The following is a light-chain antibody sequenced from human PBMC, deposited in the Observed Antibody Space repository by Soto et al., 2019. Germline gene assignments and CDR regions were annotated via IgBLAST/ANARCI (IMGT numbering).Light chain of an antibody. V-gene: IGLV2-14*01. CDR2: EDS. CDR1: SSDVGGYKY. Sequence: QSALTQPASVSGSPGQSITISCSGTSSDVGGYKYVFWYQQHPSKAPTLMIYEDSSPPSGVSHRFSGSKSGNTASLTISGLQAEDEADYYCSSYTSGSTVVFGGGTKLTVL. J-gene: IGLJ2*01. CDR3: SSYTSGSTVV.